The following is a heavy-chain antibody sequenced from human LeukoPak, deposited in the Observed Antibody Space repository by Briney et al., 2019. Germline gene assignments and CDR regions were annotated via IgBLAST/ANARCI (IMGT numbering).Heavy chain of an antibody. CDR2: INPSGGST. Sequence: ASVKVSYKASGYTFTSYYMHWVRQAPGQGLEWMGIINPSGGSTSYAQKFQGRVTMTRNTSISTAYMELSSLRSEDTAVYYCARGVAVGAFDIWGQGTMVTVSS. CDR1: GYTFTSYY. CDR3: ARGVAVGAFDI. V-gene: IGHV1-46*01. J-gene: IGHJ3*02. D-gene: IGHD6-19*01.